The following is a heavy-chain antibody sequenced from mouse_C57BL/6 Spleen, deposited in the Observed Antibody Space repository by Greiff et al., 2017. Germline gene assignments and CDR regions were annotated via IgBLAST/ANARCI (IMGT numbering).Heavy chain of an antibody. V-gene: IGHV5-16*01. CDR2: INYDGSST. CDR3: ARAYGSSYGWYFDV. CDR1: GFTFSDYY. J-gene: IGHJ1*03. D-gene: IGHD1-1*01. Sequence: EVKVEESEGGLVQPGSSMKLSCTASGFTFSDYYMAWVRQVPEKGLEWVANINYDGSSTYYLDSLKSRFIISRDNAKNILYLQMSSLKSEDTATYYCARAYGSSYGWYFDVWGTGTTVTVSS.